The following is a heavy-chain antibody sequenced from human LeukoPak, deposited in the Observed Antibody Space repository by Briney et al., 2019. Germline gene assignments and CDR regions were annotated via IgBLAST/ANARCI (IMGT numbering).Heavy chain of an antibody. CDR2: INPDSGFT. CDR3: APTAEAYTSWWKV. Sequence: ASVKVSCKASGYEFTDDYMHWVRQAPGQGLEFMGWINPDSGFTNYAQKFKGRVTMTRDTSISTAYLEVRSLTSDDTAVYYCAPTAEAYTSWWKVWGQGTLVTVSS. D-gene: IGHD3-16*01. CDR1: GYEFTDDY. J-gene: IGHJ4*02. V-gene: IGHV1-2*02.